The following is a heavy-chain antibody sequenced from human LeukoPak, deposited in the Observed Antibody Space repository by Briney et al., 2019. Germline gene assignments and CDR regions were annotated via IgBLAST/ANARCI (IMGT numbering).Heavy chain of an antibody. Sequence: PGKSLRLSCAASGFTFSTYPIHWVRQAPGKVLEWVAVISYDGTNKYYTDSVKGRFTISRDNSKNTLYLQMNSLRAEDTAVYYCARATHIAREFDYWGQGTLVTVSS. CDR3: ARATHIAREFDY. J-gene: IGHJ4*02. D-gene: IGHD2-21*01. CDR2: ISYDGTNK. CDR1: GFTFSTYP. V-gene: IGHV3-30*14.